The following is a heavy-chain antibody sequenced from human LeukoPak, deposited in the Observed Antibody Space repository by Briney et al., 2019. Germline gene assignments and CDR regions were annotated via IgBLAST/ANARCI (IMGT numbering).Heavy chain of an antibody. CDR3: AKDLVTWASGNWYFDL. Sequence: GGSLRLSCAASGFTFRSYGMSWVRQAPGKGLQWVSTMSATGSDIHHADSVKGRFTISRDNSKNTLYLQMNSLRAEDTAVYYCAKDLVTWASGNWYFDLWGRGTLVTVSS. V-gene: IGHV3-23*01. J-gene: IGHJ2*01. D-gene: IGHD2-21*02. CDR2: MSATGSDI. CDR1: GFTFRSYG.